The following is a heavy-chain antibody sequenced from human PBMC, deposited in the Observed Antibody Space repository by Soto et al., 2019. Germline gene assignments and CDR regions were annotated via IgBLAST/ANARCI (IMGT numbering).Heavy chain of an antibody. CDR3: ARGSGYSYGSLGYYYGMDV. CDR1: GGSISSYY. CDR2: IYYSGST. D-gene: IGHD5-18*01. J-gene: IGHJ6*02. Sequence: QVQLQESGPGLVKPSETLSLTCTVSGGSISSYYWSWIRQPPGKGLEWIGYIYYSGSTNYNPSLKSRVTISVDTPKNQFSLKLSSVTAADTAVYYCARGSGYSYGSLGYYYGMDVWGQGTTVTVSS. V-gene: IGHV4-59*01.